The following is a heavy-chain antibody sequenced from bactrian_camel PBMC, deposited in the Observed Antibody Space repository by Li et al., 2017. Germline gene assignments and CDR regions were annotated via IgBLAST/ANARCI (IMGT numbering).Heavy chain of an antibody. V-gene: IGHV3S63*01. CDR1: GYTVTSYC. D-gene: IGHD2*01. CDR3: AARGPYCYTKLSVRDFTN. J-gene: IGHJ4*01. CDR2: ISIRGGLHGGTT. Sequence: VQLVESGGASVQAGGSLTLSCIASGYTVTSYCMGWFRQAPGKEREGVAAISIRGGLHGGTTYYADSVKGRFTFSQDNVKNTVYLQMNSLKPEDTAMYHCAARGPYCYTKLSVRDFTNWGQGTQVTVS.